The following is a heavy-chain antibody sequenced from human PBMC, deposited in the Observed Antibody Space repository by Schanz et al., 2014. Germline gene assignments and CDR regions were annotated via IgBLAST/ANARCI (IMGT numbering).Heavy chain of an antibody. CDR2: SEGGGGT. CDR1: GFSVGNKY. Sequence: EVQLVESGGGLVQPGGSLRLSCAASGFSVGNKYMNWVRQAPGKGLEWVSALSEGGGGTHYADSVRGRFTISSDNAKNTLYLQMNSLRAEDTAVYYCARPALWFGDNCFDPWGQGTLVTVSS. D-gene: IGHD3-10*01. J-gene: IGHJ5*02. V-gene: IGHV3-66*01. CDR3: ARPALWFGDNCFDP.